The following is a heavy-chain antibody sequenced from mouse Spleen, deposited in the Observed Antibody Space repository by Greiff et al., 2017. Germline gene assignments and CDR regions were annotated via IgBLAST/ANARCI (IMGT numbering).Heavy chain of an antibody. V-gene: IGHV5-9-3*01. J-gene: IGHJ1*01. D-gene: IGHD1-1*01. Sequence: EVQVVESGGGLVKPGGSLKLSCAASGFTFSSYAMSWVRQTPEKRLEWVATISSGGSYTYYPDSVKGRFTISRDNAKNTLYLQMSSLRSEDTAMYYCARHPLYCYGYFDVWGAGTTVTVSS. CDR2: ISSGGSYT. CDR1: GFTFSSYA. CDR3: ARHPLYCYGYFDV.